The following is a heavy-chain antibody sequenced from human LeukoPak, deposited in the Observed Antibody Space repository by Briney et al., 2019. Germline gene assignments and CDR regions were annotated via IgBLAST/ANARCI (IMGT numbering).Heavy chain of an antibody. CDR3: ARDPYYYGSESPRVDTQFDY. D-gene: IGHD3-10*01. CDR1: GYTFTSYG. V-gene: IGHV1-18*04. CDR2: ISAYNGNT. J-gene: IGHJ4*02. Sequence: ASVKVSCKASGYTFTSYGISWVRQAPGQGLEWMGWISAYNGNTNYAQKLQGRVTMTTDTSTSTAYMELRSLRSDDTAVYYCARDPYYYGSESPRVDTQFDYWGQGTLVTVSS.